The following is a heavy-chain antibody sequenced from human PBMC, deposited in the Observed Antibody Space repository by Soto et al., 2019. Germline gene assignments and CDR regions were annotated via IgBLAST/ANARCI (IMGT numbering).Heavy chain of an antibody. CDR3: ARENDAFDI. CDR1: GYTFTGYY. Sequence: QVQLVQSGAEVKKPGASVKVSCQASGYTFTGYYIHWVRQAPGQGLEWMAWVNPNSGGTKYTQKFQGRVTMTRDTSIGTAYMELSRLRSDDTAVYYCARENDAFDIWGQGTMVTVSS. CDR2: VNPNSGGT. J-gene: IGHJ3*02. V-gene: IGHV1-2*02.